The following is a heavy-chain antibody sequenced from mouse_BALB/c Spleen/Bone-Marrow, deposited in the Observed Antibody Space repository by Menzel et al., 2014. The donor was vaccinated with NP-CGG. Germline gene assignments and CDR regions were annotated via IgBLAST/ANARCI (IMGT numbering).Heavy chain of an antibody. Sequence: EVKLMESGGGLVQPGGSLKLSCAASGLDFSRYWMSWVRQAPGKGLEWIGEINPDSSTINYTPSLKDKFIISRDNAKNTLYLQMSKVRSEDTALYYCARQGWLLGMDYWGQGTSVTVSS. J-gene: IGHJ4*01. D-gene: IGHD2-3*01. CDR1: GLDFSRYW. CDR3: ARQGWLLGMDY. CDR2: INPDSSTI. V-gene: IGHV4-1*02.